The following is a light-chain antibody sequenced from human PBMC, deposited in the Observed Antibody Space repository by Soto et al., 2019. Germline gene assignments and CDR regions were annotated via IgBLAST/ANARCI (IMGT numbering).Light chain of an antibody. V-gene: IGLV8-61*01. CDR1: SGSVSTTYY. Sequence: QTVVTQEPSFSVSPGGTVTLTCGLSSGSVSTTYYPSWYQQTPGQAPRTLIYSTNIRSSGGPDRFSGSILGNKAALTITGVEADDESDYHCMLYMGGGLVVFGGGTKLTVL. J-gene: IGLJ2*01. CDR2: STN. CDR3: MLYMGGGLVV.